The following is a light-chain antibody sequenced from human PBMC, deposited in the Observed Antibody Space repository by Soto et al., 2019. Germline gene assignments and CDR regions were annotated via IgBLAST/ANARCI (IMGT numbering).Light chain of an antibody. CDR2: DVS. CDR1: SSDVGGYNY. CDR3: SSYTSSSNWV. Sequence: QSALTQPASVCGSPGQSITISCTGTSSDVGGYNYVSWYQQHPGKAPKLMIYDVSNRPSGVSNRFSGSKSGNTASLTISGLQAEDEADYYCSSYTSSSNWVFGGGTKLTVL. J-gene: IGLJ3*02. V-gene: IGLV2-14*01.